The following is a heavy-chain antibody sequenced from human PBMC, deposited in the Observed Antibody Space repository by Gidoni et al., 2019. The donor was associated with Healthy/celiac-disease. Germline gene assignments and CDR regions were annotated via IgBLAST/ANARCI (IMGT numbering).Heavy chain of an antibody. V-gene: IGHV3-23*01. D-gene: IGHD6-19*01. CDR2: ISGSGGST. J-gene: IGHJ4*02. Sequence: EVPPFESGGGLVQPGGSLRLSCAASCFTFRSYAMSWVRQAPGKGLEWFSAISGSGGSTYYADSVKGRFTITRDKSKNTLYLQMNSRRAEDTAVYYCAKARPIQWLTPPGYWGQGTLVTVSS. CDR3: AKARPIQWLTPPGY. CDR1: CFTFRSYA.